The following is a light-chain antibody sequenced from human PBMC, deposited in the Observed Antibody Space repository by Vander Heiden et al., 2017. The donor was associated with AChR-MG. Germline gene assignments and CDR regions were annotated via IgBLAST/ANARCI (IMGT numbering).Light chain of an antibody. J-gene: IGKJ1*01. Sequence: EIVLTQSPGTLSLSPGERATLSCRDSQSVSSSYLAWYQQKPGQAPRLLIYGASSRATGIPDRFSGSGSGTDFTLTISRLEPEDFAVYYCQQDGSSPWTVGQGTKVEIK. CDR2: GAS. CDR1: QSVSSSY. CDR3: QQDGSSPWT. V-gene: IGKV3-20*01.